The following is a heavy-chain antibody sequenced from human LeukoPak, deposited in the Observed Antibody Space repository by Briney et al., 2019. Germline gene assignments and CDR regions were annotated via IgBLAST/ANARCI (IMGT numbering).Heavy chain of an antibody. CDR2: IKQDGGQI. D-gene: IGHD2-2*01. CDR3: AKALSYPDSGTTFDYDY. J-gene: IGHJ4*02. CDR1: GFIFSTYW. V-gene: IGHV3-7*01. Sequence: PGGSLRLSCAASGFIFSTYWMTWVRQAPGKGLEWVANIKQDGGQIYYVDSVKGRFTISRDNARKELYLQMNSLRAEDTAVYYCAKALSYPDSGTTFDYDYWGQGTLVAVSS.